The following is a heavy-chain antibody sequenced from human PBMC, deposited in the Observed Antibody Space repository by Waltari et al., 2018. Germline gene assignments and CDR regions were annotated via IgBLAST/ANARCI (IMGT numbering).Heavy chain of an antibody. CDR3: ARNGDYYDSAAYYRP. V-gene: IGHV3-30-3*01. CDR1: GFTFSSYT. D-gene: IGHD3-22*01. J-gene: IGHJ4*02. CDR2: ISYDGSNK. Sequence: QAQLVQSGGGVVQPGRSLRLSCAAAGFTFSSYTVNWLRQPPGKGLEGVAAISYDGSNKHYADTVKGRFSISRENTKNTLHLQMDSLRPEDTAVYYCARNGDYYDSAAYYRPWGQGTLVTVSS.